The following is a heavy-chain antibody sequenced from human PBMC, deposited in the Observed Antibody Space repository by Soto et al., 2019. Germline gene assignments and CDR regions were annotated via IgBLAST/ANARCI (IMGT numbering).Heavy chain of an antibody. CDR2: IIPIFGTA. D-gene: IGHD6-19*01. J-gene: IGHJ5*02. V-gene: IGHV1-69*13. CDR1: GGTFSTYA. Sequence: ASVKVSCKASGGTFSTYAISWVRQAPGQGLEWMGGIIPIFGTANYAQKFQGGVTITADESTSTAYMELSSLRSEDTAVYYCARDPTGIAVAGTYNWFDPWGQGTLVTVSS. CDR3: ARDPTGIAVAGTYNWFDP.